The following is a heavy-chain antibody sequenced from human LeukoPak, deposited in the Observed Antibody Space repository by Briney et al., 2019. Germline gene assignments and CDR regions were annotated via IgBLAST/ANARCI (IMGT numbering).Heavy chain of an antibody. CDR3: ARDRGIVVVITLDAFDI. CDR2: ISYDGSNK. J-gene: IGHJ3*02. Sequence: PGGSLRLSCAASGFTFSSYAMHWVRQAPGKGLEWVAVISYDGSNKYYADSVKGRFTISRDNSKNTLYLQMNSLRAEDTPVYYCARDRGIVVVITLDAFDIWGQGTMVTVSS. V-gene: IGHV3-30-3*01. D-gene: IGHD3-22*01. CDR1: GFTFSSYA.